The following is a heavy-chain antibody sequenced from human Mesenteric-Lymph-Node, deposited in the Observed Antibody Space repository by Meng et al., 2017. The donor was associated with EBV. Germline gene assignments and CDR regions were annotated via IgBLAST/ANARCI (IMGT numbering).Heavy chain of an antibody. J-gene: IGHJ5*02. Sequence: QVQLLQWGAGLLQPSATLSLTGLWYGGSFGDYYLAWVRQSPGKGLEWIAEINHSGITNYNPSLRSRVTLSVDTSRNQISLELTSVTAADTAVYFCARGVIPHATYCSGGTCYGFDPWGQGTLVTVSS. D-gene: IGHD2-15*01. V-gene: IGHV4-34*01. CDR3: ARGVIPHATYCSGGTCYGFDP. CDR2: INHSGIT. CDR1: GGSFGDYY.